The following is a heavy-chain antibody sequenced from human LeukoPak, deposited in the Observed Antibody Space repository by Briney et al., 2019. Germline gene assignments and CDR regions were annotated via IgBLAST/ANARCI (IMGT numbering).Heavy chain of an antibody. V-gene: IGHV4-4*07. CDR1: GGSISSYF. CDR2: IYSSGSF. J-gene: IGHJ3*02. D-gene: IGHD6-19*01. CDR3: ARSRGSSSGSLGLWYSDI. Sequence: TETLSLTCTVSGGSISSYFWTWIRQPAGRGLEWIGHIYSSGSFKYNPSLKSRVTMSIDTSKNQLSLKLNSVTAADTAVYYCARSRGSSSGSLGLWYSDIWGQGTMVTVSS.